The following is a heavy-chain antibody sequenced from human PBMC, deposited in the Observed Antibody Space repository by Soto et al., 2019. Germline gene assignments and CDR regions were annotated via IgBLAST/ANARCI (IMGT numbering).Heavy chain of an antibody. Sequence: PGGSLRLSCAASGFAFSTYAMTWVRQAPGKGLEWVSVISGSGGSSYYAASVKGRFTISRDNSKNTLYLQMNGLRAEDTALYYCAKVTKRAAAGRYEYYKYGMDVWGQGTTVPVSS. D-gene: IGHD6-13*01. V-gene: IGHV3-23*01. CDR3: AKVTKRAAAGRYEYYKYGMDV. J-gene: IGHJ6*02. CDR1: GFAFSTYA. CDR2: ISGSGGSS.